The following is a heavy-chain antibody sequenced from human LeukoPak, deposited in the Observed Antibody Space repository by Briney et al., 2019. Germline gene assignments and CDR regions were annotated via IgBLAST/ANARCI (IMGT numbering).Heavy chain of an antibody. CDR1: GFTFRSYW. CDR2: IKQDGSEK. V-gene: IGHV3-7*03. Sequence: GGSLRLSCAASGFTFRSYWMSWVRQAPGKGLEWVANIKQDGSEKYYVDSVKGRFTISRDNAKNSLYLQMNSLRAEDTAVYYCARDSQYQLKYYYYGMDVWGKGTMVTVSS. CDR3: ARDSQYQLKYYYYGMDV. D-gene: IGHD2-2*01. J-gene: IGHJ6*04.